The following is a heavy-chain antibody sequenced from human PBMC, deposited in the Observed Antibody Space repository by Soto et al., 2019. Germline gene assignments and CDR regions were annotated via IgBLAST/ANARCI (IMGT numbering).Heavy chain of an antibody. CDR3: ARRGYDYVWGSYRLHHFDY. Sequence: VKVSCKASGGTFSSYAISWVRQAPGQGLEWMGGIIPIFGTANYAQKFQGRVTITADESTSTAYMELSSLRSEDTAVYYCARRGYDYVWGSYRLHHFDYWGQGTLVTVSS. CDR2: IIPIFGTA. V-gene: IGHV1-69*01. J-gene: IGHJ4*02. D-gene: IGHD3-16*02. CDR1: GGTFSSYA.